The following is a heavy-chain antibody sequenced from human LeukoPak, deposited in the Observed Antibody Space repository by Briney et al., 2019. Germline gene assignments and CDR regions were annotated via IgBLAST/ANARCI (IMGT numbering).Heavy chain of an antibody. CDR3: ARGSDYYDSSGIPQAFDI. Sequence: GGSLRLSCAASGFTFSSYAMSWVRQAPGKGLEWVSYISSSSSYTNYADSVKGRFTISRDNAKNSLYLQMNSLRAEDTAVYYCARGSDYYDSSGIPQAFDIWGQGTMVTVSS. V-gene: IGHV3-21*05. CDR1: GFTFSSYA. J-gene: IGHJ3*02. CDR2: ISSSSSYT. D-gene: IGHD3-22*01.